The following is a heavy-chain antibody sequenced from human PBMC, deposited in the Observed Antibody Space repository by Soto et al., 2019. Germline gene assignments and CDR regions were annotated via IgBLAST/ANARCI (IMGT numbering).Heavy chain of an antibody. Sequence: GASVKVSCKASGYTFTSYGISWVRQAPGQGLEWMGWISAYNGNTNYAQKFQERVTITRDMSTSTAYMELSSLRSEDTAVYYCAADLYDFWSGYYSVRRFYGMDVWGQGTTVTVSS. D-gene: IGHD3-3*01. CDR1: GYTFTSYG. CDR3: AADLYDFWSGYYSVRRFYGMDV. J-gene: IGHJ6*02. CDR2: ISAYNGNT. V-gene: IGHV1-18*01.